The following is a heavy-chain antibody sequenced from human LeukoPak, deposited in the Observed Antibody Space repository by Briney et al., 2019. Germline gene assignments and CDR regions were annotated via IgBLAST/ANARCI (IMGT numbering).Heavy chain of an antibody. CDR1: GGSFSGYY. Sequence: MPSETLSLTCAVYGGSFSGYYWSWIRQPPGKGLEWIGEINHSGSTNYNPSLKSRVTISVDTSKNQFSLKLSSVTAADTAVYYCARGPSVRWLGPDAFDIWGQGTMVTVSS. J-gene: IGHJ3*02. CDR2: INHSGST. V-gene: IGHV4-34*01. D-gene: IGHD4-17*01. CDR3: ARGPSVRWLGPDAFDI.